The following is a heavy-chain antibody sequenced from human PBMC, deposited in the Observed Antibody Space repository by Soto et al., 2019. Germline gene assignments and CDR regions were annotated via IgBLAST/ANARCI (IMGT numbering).Heavy chain of an antibody. CDR3: ARGGTAIDY. CDR1: GYTFTNFV. Sequence: QVQLVQSGAEVKKPGVSVKVSCKPSGYTFTNFVISWVRQAPGQGREWMGWISAYNGKTYYAQHFQGRVTMTADTSTRRASMPLRSLRSKNTAVNYGARGGTAIDYRGQGTLVSVSS. J-gene: IGHJ4*02. CDR2: ISAYNGKT. D-gene: IGHD1-7*01. V-gene: IGHV1-18*01.